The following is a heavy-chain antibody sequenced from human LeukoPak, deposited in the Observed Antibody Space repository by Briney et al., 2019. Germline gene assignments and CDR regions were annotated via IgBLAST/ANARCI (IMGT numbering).Heavy chain of an antibody. Sequence: ASVKVSCKVSGYTLTELSMHWVRQAPGKGLEWMGRFDPEDGETIYAQKFQGRVTMTSDMSTNTVYMELRSLRSEDTAMYYCARAFNSIQPLDYWGQGTLVTVSS. CDR1: GYTLTELS. CDR2: FDPEDGET. J-gene: IGHJ4*02. CDR3: ARAFNSIQPLDY. D-gene: IGHD4-11*01. V-gene: IGHV1-24*01.